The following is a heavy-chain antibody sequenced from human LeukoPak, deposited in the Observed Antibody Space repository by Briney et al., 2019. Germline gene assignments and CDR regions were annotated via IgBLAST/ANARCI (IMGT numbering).Heavy chain of an antibody. CDR3: ARAPLDYGGSYLDY. J-gene: IGHJ4*02. D-gene: IGHD4-23*01. V-gene: IGHV4-34*01. CDR1: GGSFSGYY. Sequence: SETLSLTCAVCGGSFSGYYWSWIRQPPGKGLEWIGEINHSGSTNYNPSLKSRVTISVDTSKNQFSLKLSSVTAADTAVYYCARAPLDYGGSYLDYWGQGTLVTVSS. CDR2: INHSGST.